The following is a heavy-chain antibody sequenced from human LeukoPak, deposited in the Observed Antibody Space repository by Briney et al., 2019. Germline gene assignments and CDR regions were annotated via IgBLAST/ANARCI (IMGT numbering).Heavy chain of an antibody. V-gene: IGHV1-2*02. CDR2: INPNSGGT. CDR1: GYTFTGYY. J-gene: IGHJ6*03. D-gene: IGHD3-3*01. Sequence: GASVKVSCKASGYTFTGYYMHWVRQAPGQGLEWMGWINPNSGGTNYAQKFQGRVTMSRDTSISTAYMELSRLRSDDTAVYYCARGKDYDFRLRYYYMDVWGKGTTVTVSS. CDR3: ARGKDYDFRLRYYYMDV.